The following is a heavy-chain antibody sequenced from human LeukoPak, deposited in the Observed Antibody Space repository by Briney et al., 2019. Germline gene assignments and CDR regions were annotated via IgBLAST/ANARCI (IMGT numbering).Heavy chain of an antibody. V-gene: IGHV3-23*01. CDR1: GLSFGAHA. CDR3: AKVVAGNIDYYFDY. Sequence: GGSLRLSCAASGLSFGAHAMHWVRQAPGMGLEWVSGVGGGGQRTHYADSVKGRFTISRDNSKNTVYLQMRNLRVEHTAVYYCAKVVAGNIDYYFDYWGQGILVAVSS. J-gene: IGHJ4*02. CDR2: VGGGGQRT. D-gene: IGHD2/OR15-2a*01.